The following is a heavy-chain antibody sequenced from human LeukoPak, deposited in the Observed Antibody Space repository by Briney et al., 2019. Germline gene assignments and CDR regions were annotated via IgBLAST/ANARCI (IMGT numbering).Heavy chain of an antibody. CDR3: ASAYYDFWSGYYYFDY. CDR1: GFTFSSYW. D-gene: IGHD3-3*01. Sequence: GGSLRLSCAASGFTFSSYWMSWVRKASGKGLECVDNIKQDGSEKYYVDSVKGRFTISRDNAKNSLYLQMNSLRAEDTAVYYCASAYYDFWSGYYYFDYWGQGTLVTVSS. V-gene: IGHV3-7*01. J-gene: IGHJ4*02. CDR2: IKQDGSEK.